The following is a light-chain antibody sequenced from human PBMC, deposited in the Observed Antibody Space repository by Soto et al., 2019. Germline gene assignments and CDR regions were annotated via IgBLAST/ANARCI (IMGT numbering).Light chain of an antibody. CDR3: QVWDYDNDHPV. CDR1: NIRSKR. V-gene: IGLV3-21*04. CDR2: DDR. Sequence: SYELTQPPSVSVAPGKTATFACGGDNIRSKRVHWYQQKPGQAPVLVIFDDRDRPSGIPERFSGANSGNTATLISRVEAGDEADYYCQVWDYDNDHPVFGPGTKLTVL. J-gene: IGLJ1*01.